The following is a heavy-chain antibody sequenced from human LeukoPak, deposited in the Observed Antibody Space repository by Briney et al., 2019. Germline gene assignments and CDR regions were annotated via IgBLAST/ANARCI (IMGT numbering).Heavy chain of an antibody. J-gene: IGHJ4*02. Sequence: PGGSLRLSCAASGFTFSSYSMNWVRQASGKGLEWVSSISSSSYIYYADSVKGRFTISRDNAKNSLYLQMNSLRAEDTAVYYCATIERENYDYVWGSYRPSDYWGQGTLVTVSS. D-gene: IGHD3-16*02. CDR1: GFTFSSYS. CDR2: ISSSSYI. CDR3: ATIERENYDYVWGSYRPSDY. V-gene: IGHV3-21*01.